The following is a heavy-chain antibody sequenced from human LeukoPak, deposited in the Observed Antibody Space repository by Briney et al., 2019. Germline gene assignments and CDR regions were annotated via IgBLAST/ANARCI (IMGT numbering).Heavy chain of an antibody. D-gene: IGHD4-11*01. Sequence: ASVKVSCKASGYTFTSYYMHWVRQAPGQGLEWMGIINPSGGSTSYTQKSQGRVTTTRDTSTSTVYMELSSLRSEDTAVYYCANSLQFLFDYWGQGTLVTVS. CDR1: GYTFTSYY. V-gene: IGHV1-46*01. CDR3: ANSLQFLFDY. J-gene: IGHJ4*02. CDR2: INPSGGST.